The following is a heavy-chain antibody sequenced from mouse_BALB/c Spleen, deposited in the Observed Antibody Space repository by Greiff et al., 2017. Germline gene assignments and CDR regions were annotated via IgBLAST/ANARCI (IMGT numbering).Heavy chain of an antibody. CDR2: INPSSGYT. CDR1: GYTFTSYT. Sequence: VKVVESGAELARPGASVKMSCKASGYTFTSYTMHWVKQRPGQGLEWIGYINPSSGYTNYNQKFKDKATLTADKSSSTAYMQLSSLTSEDSAVYYCARQDGNYAMDYWGQGTSVTVSS. CDR3: ARQDGNYAMDY. D-gene: IGHD2-1*01. V-gene: IGHV1-4*01. J-gene: IGHJ4*01.